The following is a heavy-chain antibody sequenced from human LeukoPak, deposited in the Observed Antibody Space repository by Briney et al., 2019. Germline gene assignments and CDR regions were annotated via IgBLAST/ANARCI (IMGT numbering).Heavy chain of an antibody. J-gene: IGHJ3*01. D-gene: IGHD2-21*01. CDR2: IYISGRT. CDR1: GGSISSYY. V-gene: IGHV4-4*07. CDR3: ASIREALDL. Sequence: SETLSLTCTVSGGSISSYYWSWIRHRAGKGLEWIGRIYISGRTNYNPSLKSRVTMSVDTSKNQFSLQLTSVTAADSAVYFCASIREALDLWGKGTMVTVSS.